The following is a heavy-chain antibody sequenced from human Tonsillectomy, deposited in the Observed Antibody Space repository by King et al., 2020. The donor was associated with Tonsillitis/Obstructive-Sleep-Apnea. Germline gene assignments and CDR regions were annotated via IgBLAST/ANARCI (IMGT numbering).Heavy chain of an antibody. CDR3: ARVVPAAPTWFVP. D-gene: IGHD2-2*01. CDR1: GFTFSSYE. J-gene: IGHJ5*02. Sequence: VQLVESGGGLVQPGGSLRLSCAASGFTFSSYEMNWVRQAPGKGLEWVSYISSSGSTIYYADSVKGRFTISRDNAKNSLYLQMNSLSAEDTAVYYCARVVPAAPTWFVPLGQGSLVTVPP. V-gene: IGHV3-48*03. CDR2: ISSSGSTI.